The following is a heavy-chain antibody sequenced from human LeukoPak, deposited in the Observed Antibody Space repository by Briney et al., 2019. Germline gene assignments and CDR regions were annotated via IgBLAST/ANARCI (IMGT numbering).Heavy chain of an antibody. CDR2: IRYDGSNK. J-gene: IGHJ6*02. CDR1: GFTFSSYG. CDR3: AKDGMGYGMDV. V-gene: IGHV3-33*06. Sequence: GRSLRLSCAASGFTFSSYGMHWVRQAPGKGLEWVAVIRYDGSNKYYADSVKGRFTISRDNSKNTLYLQMNSLRAEDTAVYYCAKDGMGYGMDVWGQGTTVTVSS.